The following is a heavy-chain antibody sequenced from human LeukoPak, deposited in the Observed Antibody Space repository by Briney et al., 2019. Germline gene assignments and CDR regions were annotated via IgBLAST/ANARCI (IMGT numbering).Heavy chain of an antibody. J-gene: IGHJ3*02. V-gene: IGHV1-69*06. CDR2: IIPIFGTA. CDR3: ARDIASHSSGWLKDAFDI. Sequence: EASVKVSRKASGGTFSSYAISWVRQAPGQGLEWMGGIIPIFGTANYAQKFQGRVTITADKSTSTAYMELSSLRSEDTAVYYCARDIASHSSGWLKDAFDIWGQGTMVTVSS. D-gene: IGHD6-19*01. CDR1: GGTFSSYA.